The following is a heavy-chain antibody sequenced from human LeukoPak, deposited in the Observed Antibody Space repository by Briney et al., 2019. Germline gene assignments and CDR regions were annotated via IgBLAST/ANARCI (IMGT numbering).Heavy chain of an antibody. J-gene: IGHJ4*02. D-gene: IGHD5-24*01. CDR1: EFTFSSYS. CDR3: AKSGYNRFDY. Sequence: KSGGSLRLSCAGSEFTFSSYSMHWVRQAPGKGLEWVSSISGRSDDIYYADSVKGRFTISRDNSKNTLYLQMNSLRAEDTAVYYCAKSGYNRFDYWGQGTLVTVSS. V-gene: IGHV3-21*04. CDR2: ISGRSDDI.